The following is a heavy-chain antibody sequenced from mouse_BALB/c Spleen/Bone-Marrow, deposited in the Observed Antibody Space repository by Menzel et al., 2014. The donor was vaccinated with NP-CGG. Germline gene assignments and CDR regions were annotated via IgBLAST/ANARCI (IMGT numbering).Heavy chain of an antibody. CDR2: INPYNGAT. CDR3: ARYGNYEGLVY. J-gene: IGHJ3*01. D-gene: IGHD2-1*01. Sequence: EVKLLESGPELVKPGASVKISCKASGYSFSGYYMHWVKQSHVKSLEWIGRINPYNGATNYNQNFKDRANLTVDKSSSTAYMELHSLTSEDSAVFYCARYGNYEGLVYWGQGTLVTVSA. CDR1: GYSFSGYY. V-gene: IGHV1-31*01.